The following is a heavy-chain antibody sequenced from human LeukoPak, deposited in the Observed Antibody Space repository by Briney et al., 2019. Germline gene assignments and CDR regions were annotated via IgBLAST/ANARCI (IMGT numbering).Heavy chain of an antibody. CDR1: GFTFRSYE. D-gene: IGHD6-6*01. CDR3: ARDLEYTTSSGDY. CDR2: ISSSGSTI. J-gene: IGHJ4*02. V-gene: IGHV3-48*03. Sequence: GGSLRLSCAASGFTFRSYEMNWVRQAPGKGLEWVSYISSSGSTIFYAYSVKGRFTISRDNAKNSLYLQMNSLRAEDTAVYYCARDLEYTTSSGDYWGQGTLVIVSS.